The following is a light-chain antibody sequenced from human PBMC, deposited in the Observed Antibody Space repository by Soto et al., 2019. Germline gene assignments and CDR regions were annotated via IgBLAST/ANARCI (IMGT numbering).Light chain of an antibody. J-gene: IGKJ5*01. CDR1: ESISRH. Sequence: DIPMTQSPSSLSASVGDRVTITCRASESISRHLNWYQQKPGKVPKLLIYAASSLQNGVPSRFRGSGSGTDFTLTISNLQPEDFATYYCQQSYSTLSITFGQGTRLEIK. CDR2: AAS. V-gene: IGKV1-39*01. CDR3: QQSYSTLSIT.